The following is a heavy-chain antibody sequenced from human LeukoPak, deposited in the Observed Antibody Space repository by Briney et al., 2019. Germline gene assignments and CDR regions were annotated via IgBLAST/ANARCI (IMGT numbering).Heavy chain of an antibody. V-gene: IGHV4-59*01. CDR2: IHHSGSS. D-gene: IGHD2-2*01. Sequence: SETLSLTCTVSGGSISSYYWSWIRQPPGKRLEWIGYIHHSGSSNYNPSLKSRVTMSVDTSESQFSLKLSSVTAADTAVYYCARGSSPQRLTPPRYWGQGTLVTVSS. J-gene: IGHJ4*02. CDR1: GGSISSYY. CDR3: ARGSSPQRLTPPRY.